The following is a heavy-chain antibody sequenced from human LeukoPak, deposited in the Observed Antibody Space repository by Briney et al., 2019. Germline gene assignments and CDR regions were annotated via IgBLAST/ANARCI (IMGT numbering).Heavy chain of an antibody. D-gene: IGHD6-19*01. V-gene: IGHV4-39*01. CDR1: GGSISSSSYY. CDR3: ARQRGIAVAGEDY. Sequence: SETLSLTCTVSGGSISSSSYYWGWIRQPPGKGLEWIGSIYYSGSTYYNPSLKSRVTISVDTSKNQFSLKLSSVTAADTAVYYCARQRGIAVAGEDYWGQGTLVTVSS. J-gene: IGHJ4*02. CDR2: IYYSGST.